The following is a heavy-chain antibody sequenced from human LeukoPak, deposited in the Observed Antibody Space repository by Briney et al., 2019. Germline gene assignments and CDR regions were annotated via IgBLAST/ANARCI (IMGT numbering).Heavy chain of an antibody. Sequence: GGSLRLSCVASGFNYRSYTMNWVRQAPGMGLEWLSYISASRGITYYADSVKGRFTISRDNAKNSLYLQMNSLRAEDTAVYYCAKDLGTLISGSYYYYFDYWGQGTLVTVSS. D-gene: IGHD3-10*01. CDR1: GFNYRSYT. CDR2: ISASRGIT. J-gene: IGHJ4*02. CDR3: AKDLGTLISGSYYYYFDY. V-gene: IGHV3-48*01.